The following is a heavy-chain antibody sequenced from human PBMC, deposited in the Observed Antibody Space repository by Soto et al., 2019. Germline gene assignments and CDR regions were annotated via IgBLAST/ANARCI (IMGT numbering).Heavy chain of an antibody. D-gene: IGHD2-15*01. J-gene: IGHJ5*02. CDR1: GGSISDTSSS. CDR2: MLYSVAT. CDR3: ARNKSGSDWIDP. V-gene: IGHV4-39*01. Sequence: SETLSSTVTVLGGSISDTSSSWCWRRQPPGKGLQGSGCMLYSVATSYNPSLKKAVTLSVDTSNNEFSRKLVSVSAPDTAVYYCARNKSGSDWIDPWGQGTLVTVSS.